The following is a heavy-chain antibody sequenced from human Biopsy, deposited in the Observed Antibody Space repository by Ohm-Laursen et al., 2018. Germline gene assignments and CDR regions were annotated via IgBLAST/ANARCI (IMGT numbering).Heavy chain of an antibody. Sequence: ASVKVSCKVSGDRFTEFSIHWVRQAPGKGLEWMVGFDPEEGQRTYAQKFQGRLTMTEDTSADTAYMELRGLRSEDAAVYYCAADSENCGGDCYIYWGQGTQVTVSS. CDR2: FDPEEGQR. CDR3: AADSENCGGDCYIY. D-gene: IGHD2-21*02. CDR1: GDRFTEFS. J-gene: IGHJ4*02. V-gene: IGHV1-24*01.